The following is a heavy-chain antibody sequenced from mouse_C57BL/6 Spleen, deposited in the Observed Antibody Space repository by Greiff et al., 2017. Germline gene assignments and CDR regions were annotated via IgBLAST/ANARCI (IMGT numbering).Heavy chain of an antibody. CDR1: GYTFTSYW. V-gene: IGHV1-55*01. CDR2: IYPGSGST. J-gene: IGHJ4*01. Sequence: QVQLQQPGAELVKPGASVKMSCKASGYTFTSYWITWVKQRPGHGLEWIGDIYPGSGSTNYNEKFKSKATLTVDTSSSTAYMQLSSLTSEDSAVYYCARSRRDYYAMDYWGQGTSVTVSS. CDR3: ARSRRDYYAMDY.